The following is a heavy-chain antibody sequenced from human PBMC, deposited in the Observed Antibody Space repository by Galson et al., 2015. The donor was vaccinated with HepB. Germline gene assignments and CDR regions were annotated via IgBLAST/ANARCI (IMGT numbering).Heavy chain of an antibody. Sequence: SLRLSCAASGFTVSSNHMSWVRQAPGKGLEWVSVIYSGGTTYYADSVKGRFTISRDNSENTLFLQVSSLRTEDTAVFYCVKGYSGSHLTAFHIWGQGTMVTVSS. CDR2: IYSGGTT. D-gene: IGHD1-26*01. V-gene: IGHV3-66*01. CDR3: VKGYSGSHLTAFHI. CDR1: GFTVSSNH. J-gene: IGHJ3*02.